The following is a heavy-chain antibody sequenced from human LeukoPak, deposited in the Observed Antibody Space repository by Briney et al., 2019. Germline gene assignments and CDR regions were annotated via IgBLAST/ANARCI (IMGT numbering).Heavy chain of an antibody. J-gene: IGHJ4*02. V-gene: IGHV3-21*05. CDR3: ARDTFQPGLIDS. D-gene: IGHD2-2*01. CDR2: INDDSSDI. CDR1: GFTFSLYA. Sequence: PGGSLRLSCAASGFTFSLYAMNWVRQAPGKGLEWVSYINDDSSDIHYADSVRGRFTISGDNARNTLHLQLSSLRAEDTAVYYCARDTFQPGLIDSWGQGTLVIVSS.